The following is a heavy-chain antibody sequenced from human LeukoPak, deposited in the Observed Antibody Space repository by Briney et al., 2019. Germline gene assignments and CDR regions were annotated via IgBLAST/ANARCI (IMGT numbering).Heavy chain of an antibody. CDR3: ARGEDLDFWSGSPMDV. Sequence: GGSLRLSCAASGFTVSFNYMSWVRQAPGKGLEWVSVIYSGGSIYYADSVKGRFTISRDNSKNTLYLQMNSLRAEDTAVYYSARGEDLDFWSGSPMDVWGKGTTVTVSS. CDR1: GFTVSFNY. V-gene: IGHV3-66*02. J-gene: IGHJ6*03. D-gene: IGHD3-3*01. CDR2: IYSGGSI.